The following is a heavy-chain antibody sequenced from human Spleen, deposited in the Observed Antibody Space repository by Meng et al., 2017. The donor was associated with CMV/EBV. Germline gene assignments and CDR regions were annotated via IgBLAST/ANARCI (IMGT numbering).Heavy chain of an antibody. CDR2: INGDATRT. Sequence: GESLKISCAASGFTFTKHWIHWVRQAPGKGLEWVSRINGDATRTSYVESVEGRFTITRDNAKNTVHLQMNSLGVEDTAVYYCARDGGSTFFDYWGQGVLVTVSS. V-gene: IGHV3-74*01. D-gene: IGHD3-16*01. CDR1: GFTFTKHW. CDR3: ARDGGSTFFDY. J-gene: IGHJ4*01.